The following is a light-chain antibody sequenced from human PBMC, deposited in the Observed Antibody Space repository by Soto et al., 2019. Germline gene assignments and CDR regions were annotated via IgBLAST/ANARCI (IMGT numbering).Light chain of an antibody. J-gene: IGKJ4*01. V-gene: IGKV1-12*01. Sequence: DLQMAQSPSSVPASVGDKVTITCRASQDVRSWVAWYQQKPGKAPKLLIYAASTLQSGVPSRFIGSGSGTDFTLTISSLQPEDFATYYCQQASTFPLTFGGGTKVEIK. CDR2: AAS. CDR1: QDVRSW. CDR3: QQASTFPLT.